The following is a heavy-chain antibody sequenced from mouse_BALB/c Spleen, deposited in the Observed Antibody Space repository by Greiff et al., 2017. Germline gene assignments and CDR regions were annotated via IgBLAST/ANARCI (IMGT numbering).Heavy chain of an antibody. Sequence: QVTLKVSGPGILQPSQTLSLTCSFSGFSLSTSGMGVSWIRQPSGKGLEWLAHIYWDDDKRYNPSLKSRLTISKDTSRNQVFLKITSVDTADTATYYCARRGGGYYAMDYWGQGTSVTVSS. CDR2: IYWDDDK. CDR3: ARRGGGYYAMDY. CDR1: GFSLSTSGMG. V-gene: IGHV8-12*01. J-gene: IGHJ4*01.